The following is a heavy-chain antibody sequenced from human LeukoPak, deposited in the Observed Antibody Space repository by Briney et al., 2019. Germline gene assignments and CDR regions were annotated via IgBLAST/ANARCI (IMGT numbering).Heavy chain of an antibody. J-gene: IGHJ4*02. Sequence: SETLSLTCAVYGGSFSGYYWSWIRQPPGKGLEWIGEINHSGSTNYNPFLKSRVTISVDTSKNQFSLKLSSVTAADTAVYYCARGRGDSGSYYADYWGQGTLVTVSS. CDR3: ARGRGDSGSYYADY. CDR1: GGSFSGYY. CDR2: INHSGST. D-gene: IGHD1-26*01. V-gene: IGHV4-34*01.